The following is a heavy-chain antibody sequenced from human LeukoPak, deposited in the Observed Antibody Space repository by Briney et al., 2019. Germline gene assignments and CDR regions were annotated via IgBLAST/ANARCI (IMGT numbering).Heavy chain of an antibody. CDR3: ARTRYSGSYGGADY. J-gene: IGHJ4*02. V-gene: IGHV3-20*01. D-gene: IGHD1-26*01. Sequence: PGGSLRLPCAASGLTFDAYGMTWVRQAPGKGLEWVSGINWNGGTTGYADSVKGRFTISRDNAKNSLYLQMSSLRAEDTALYHCARTRYSGSYGGADYWGQGTLVTVSS. CDR2: INWNGGTT. CDR1: GLTFDAYG.